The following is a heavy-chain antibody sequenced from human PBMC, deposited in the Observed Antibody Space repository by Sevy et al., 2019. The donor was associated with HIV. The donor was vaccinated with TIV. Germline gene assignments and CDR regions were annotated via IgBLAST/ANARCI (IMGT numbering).Heavy chain of an antibody. CDR3: ARVLYYYDSSGYSYYFDY. V-gene: IGHV1-8*01. J-gene: IGHJ4*02. CDR2: MNPNSGNT. Sequence: ASVKVSCKASGYTFTSYDINWVRQATGQGLEWMGWMNPNSGNTGYAQKFQGRVTMTRNTSISTAYMVLSSLRSEDTAVYYCARVLYYYDSSGYSYYFDYWGQGTLVTVSS. CDR1: GYTFTSYD. D-gene: IGHD3-22*01.